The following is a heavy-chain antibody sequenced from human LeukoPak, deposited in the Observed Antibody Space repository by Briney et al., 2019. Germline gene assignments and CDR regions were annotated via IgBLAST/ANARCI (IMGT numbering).Heavy chain of an antibody. CDR1: GRSFSGYY. CDR2: INHSGST. V-gene: IGHV4-34*01. CDR3: ARDSLEGPATPWFDY. Sequence: SETLSLTCAVYGRSFSGYYWSWIRQPPGKGLEWIGEINHSGSTNYNPSLKSRVTISVDTSKNQFSLKLSSVTAADTAVYYCARDSLEGPATPWFDYWGQGTLVTVSS. D-gene: IGHD2-2*01. J-gene: IGHJ4*02.